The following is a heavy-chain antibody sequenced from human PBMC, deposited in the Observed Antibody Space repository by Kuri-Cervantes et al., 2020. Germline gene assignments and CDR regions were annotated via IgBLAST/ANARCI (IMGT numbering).Heavy chain of an antibody. CDR2: ISSSSYI. CDR1: GFTFSSYS. Sequence: GGSLRLSCAASGFTFSSYSMNWARQAPGKGLEWVSSISSSSYIYYADSVKGRFTISRDNAKNSLYLQMNSLRAEDTAVYYCAREGGKYYYDSSGYYIDYWGQGTLVTVSS. J-gene: IGHJ4*02. V-gene: IGHV3-21*03. CDR3: AREGGKYYYDSSGYYIDY. D-gene: IGHD3-22*01.